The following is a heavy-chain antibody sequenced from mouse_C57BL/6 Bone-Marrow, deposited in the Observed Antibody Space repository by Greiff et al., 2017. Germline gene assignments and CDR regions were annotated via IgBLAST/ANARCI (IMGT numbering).Heavy chain of an antibody. V-gene: IGHV7-3*01. D-gene: IGHD2-1*01. CDR3: ARYNGNSCFYSYCFDY. Sequence: DVMLVESGGGLVQPGGSLSLSCAASGFTFTDYYMSWVRQPPGKALEWLGFFRNKANGYKTEYRASVKGRFTISRDNSQSILYLQMNALRAEDSATYYCARYNGNSCFYSYCFDYWGQGTTLTVSS. CDR1: GFTFTDYY. CDR2: FRNKANGYKT. J-gene: IGHJ2*01.